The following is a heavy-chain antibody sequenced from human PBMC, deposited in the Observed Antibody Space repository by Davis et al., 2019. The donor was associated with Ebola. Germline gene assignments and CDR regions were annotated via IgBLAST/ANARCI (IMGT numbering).Heavy chain of an antibody. J-gene: IGHJ4*02. CDR3: ARYCHYTDCSYFDC. CDR2: ISASEGHT. Sequence: GESLKISCAASGFTFSNYDMSWVRQVQGKGLEWVSTISASEGHTHYSDSVKGRFTISRDNSKDTLYLQMNSLRAEDTATYYCARYCHYTDCSYFDCWGQGTMVAVSS. D-gene: IGHD2-15*01. CDR1: GFTFSNYD. V-gene: IGHV3-23*01.